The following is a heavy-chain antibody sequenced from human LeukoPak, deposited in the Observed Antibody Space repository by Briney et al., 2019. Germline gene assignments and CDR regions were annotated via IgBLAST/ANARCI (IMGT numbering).Heavy chain of an antibody. CDR3: ARADSSSSGYYYYYYMDV. CDR1: GGSFSGDY. J-gene: IGHJ6*03. D-gene: IGHD6-6*01. V-gene: IGHV4-34*01. CDR2: INHSGST. Sequence: SGTLSLTRALSGGSFSGDYWSWIRQPPGKGLGWIGEINHSGSTNYNPSLKSRVTISVDTSKNQFSLKLSSVTAADTAVYYCARADSSSSGYYYYYYMDVWAKGTTVTVSS.